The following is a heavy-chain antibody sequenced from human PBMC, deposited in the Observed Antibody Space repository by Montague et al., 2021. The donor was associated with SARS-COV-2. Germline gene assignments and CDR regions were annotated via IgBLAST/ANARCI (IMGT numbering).Heavy chain of an antibody. CDR3: ASPSGYHLFQY. V-gene: IGHV4-4*07. D-gene: IGHD3-22*01. CDR1: GEPICGFF. J-gene: IGHJ4*02. CDR2: IYASGGT. Sequence: SETLSLTCSVSGEPICGFFWNWIRQPAGKGLEWIGRIYASGGTDYNPSLEGRVTMSVDTSKNQFSLKVNSVTAADTAMYYCASPSGYHLFQYWGRGTLVAVSS.